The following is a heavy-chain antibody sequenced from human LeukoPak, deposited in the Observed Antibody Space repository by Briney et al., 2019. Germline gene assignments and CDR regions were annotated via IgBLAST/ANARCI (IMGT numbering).Heavy chain of an antibody. CDR3: TTSTQYRDYPDY. CDR1: GFTFSNAW. V-gene: IGHV3-15*01. Sequence: GGSLRLSCAASGFTFSNAWTSWVRQAPGKGLERVGRIKSKTDGRTTDYAAPVKGRFTISRDDSKNTLYLQMNSLKTEDTAVYYCTTSTQYRDYPDYWGQGTLVTVSS. CDR2: IKSKTDGRTT. J-gene: IGHJ4*02. D-gene: IGHD4-17*01.